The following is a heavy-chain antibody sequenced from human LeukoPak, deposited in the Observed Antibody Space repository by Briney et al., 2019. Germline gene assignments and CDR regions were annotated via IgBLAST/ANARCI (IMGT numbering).Heavy chain of an antibody. V-gene: IGHV4-59*01. Sequence: SETLSLTCTVSGGSISSYYWSWIRQPPGKGLEWIGYIYHSGSTNYNPSLKSRVTISVDTSKNQFSLKLSSVTAADTAVYYCARDSGAAGTDYWGQGTLVTVSS. CDR3: ARDSGAAGTDY. CDR1: GGSISSYY. CDR2: IYHSGST. J-gene: IGHJ4*02. D-gene: IGHD6-13*01.